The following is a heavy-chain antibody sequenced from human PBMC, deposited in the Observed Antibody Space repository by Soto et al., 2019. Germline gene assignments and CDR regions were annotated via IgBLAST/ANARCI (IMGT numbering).Heavy chain of an antibody. J-gene: IGHJ5*02. CDR2: INAKNGGT. D-gene: IGHD6-6*01. CDR1: SFTFIDFY. CDR3: ARDLPSISGRPGGWFDP. Sequence: QVELVQSGTEVKKPGASVKVSCEASSFTFIDFYIHWLRQAPGQGLEWMGWINAKNGGTRYAEKFQDRVTLTRDRSVRTAYPELQILRSDDTAVYYCARDLPSISGRPGGWFDPWGQGTLVAVSS. V-gene: IGHV1-2*02.